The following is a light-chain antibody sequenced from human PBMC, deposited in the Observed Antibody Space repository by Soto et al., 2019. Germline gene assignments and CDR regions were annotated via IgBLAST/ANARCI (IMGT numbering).Light chain of an antibody. J-gene: IGKJ3*01. V-gene: IGKV3-11*01. CDR3: QQRSNWPPIFT. Sequence: EIVLTQSPATLSLSPGERATLSCRASQSVSSYLAWYQQKPGQAPRLLIYDASNRATGIPARFSGSGSGTDFTLTIRGLEPEDFAVYYFQQRSNWPPIFTFGPRTKVDIK. CDR2: DAS. CDR1: QSVSSY.